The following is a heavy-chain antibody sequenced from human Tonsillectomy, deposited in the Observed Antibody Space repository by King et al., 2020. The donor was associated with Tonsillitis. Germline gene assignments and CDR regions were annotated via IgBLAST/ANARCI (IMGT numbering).Heavy chain of an antibody. CDR3: AKTHYYGSGSNAFDM. CDR1: GFTFSTYA. CDR2: ISGSGGST. J-gene: IGHJ3*02. D-gene: IGHD3-10*01. Sequence: VQLVESGGGLVQPGGSLRLSCAASGFTFSTYAMSWVRQAPGKGLEWVSAISGSGGSTYYADSVKGRFTISRDNSKNTLYLQMSSLRVEDTAVYYCAKTHYYGSGSNAFDMWSQGTMVTVSS. V-gene: IGHV3-23*04.